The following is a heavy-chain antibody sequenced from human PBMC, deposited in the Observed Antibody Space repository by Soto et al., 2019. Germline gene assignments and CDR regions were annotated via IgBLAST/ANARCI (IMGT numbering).Heavy chain of an antibody. V-gene: IGHV4-34*01. CDR3: ARGRVY. Sequence: QVQLQQWGVGLLKPSETLSLTCAVSGGSFSGYYWTWIRQPPGKGLEWIGELSHSGNTNYSPSLRSRVTISVDTSKNHFYLTLNSVTAADTAVYFCARGRVYWGQGTVVTVST. CDR1: GGSFSGYY. J-gene: IGHJ4*02. CDR2: LSHSGNT.